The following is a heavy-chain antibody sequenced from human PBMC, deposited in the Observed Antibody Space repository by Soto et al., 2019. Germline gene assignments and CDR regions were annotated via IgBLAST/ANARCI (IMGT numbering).Heavy chain of an antibody. Sequence: LSLTCTVSGGSISSGDYYWSWIRQPPGKGLEWIGYIYYSGSTYYNPSLKSRVTISVDTSKNQFSLKLSSVTAADTAVYYCASLTTVVTPPFDYWGQGTLVTVSS. CDR2: IYYSGST. D-gene: IGHD4-17*01. V-gene: IGHV4-30-4*01. J-gene: IGHJ4*02. CDR3: ASLTTVVTPPFDY. CDR1: GGSISSGDYY.